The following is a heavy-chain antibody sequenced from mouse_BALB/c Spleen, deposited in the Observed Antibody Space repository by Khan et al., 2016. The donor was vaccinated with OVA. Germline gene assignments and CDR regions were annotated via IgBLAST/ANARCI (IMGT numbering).Heavy chain of an antibody. CDR3: VRGRSY. CDR1: GYSITSDYA. Sequence: EVQLQESGPGLVKPSQSLSLTCTVTGYSITSDYAWNWIRQFPGNKLEWMGYITYSGRTSYTPSLKSRFSITRDTSKNHFFLQLNSVTTEDTATYYCVRGRSYWGQGTLVTVSA. V-gene: IGHV3-2*02. D-gene: IGHD3-3*01. J-gene: IGHJ3*01. CDR2: ITYSGRT.